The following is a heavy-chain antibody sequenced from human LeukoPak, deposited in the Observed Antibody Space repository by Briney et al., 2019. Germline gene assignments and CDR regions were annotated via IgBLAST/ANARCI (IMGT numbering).Heavy chain of an antibody. CDR1: GGSLSSYF. V-gene: IGHV4-59*08. Sequence: PSETLSLTCTVSGGSLSSYFWSWIRQPPGKGLEWIAYIYYSGSTNYNPSLKSRVTISVDTSKNQFSLKLSSVTAADTAVYYCATGSYYNVGFDYWGQGTLVTVSS. D-gene: IGHD3-10*01. CDR3: ATGSYYNVGFDY. CDR2: IYYSGST. J-gene: IGHJ4*02.